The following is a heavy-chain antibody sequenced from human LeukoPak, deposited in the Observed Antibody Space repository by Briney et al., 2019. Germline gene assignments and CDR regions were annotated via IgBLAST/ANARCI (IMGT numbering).Heavy chain of an antibody. CDR3: ARHYTYYYDSSGDFDY. CDR2: ISSSSSYI. J-gene: IGHJ4*02. D-gene: IGHD3-22*01. V-gene: IGHV3-21*01. CDR1: GFTFSSYS. Sequence: GGSLRLSCAASGFTFSSYSMNWVRQAPGTGLEWVSSISSSSSYIYYADSVKGRFTISRDNAKNSLYLQMNSLRAEDTAVYYCARHYTYYYDSSGDFDYWGQGTLVTVSS.